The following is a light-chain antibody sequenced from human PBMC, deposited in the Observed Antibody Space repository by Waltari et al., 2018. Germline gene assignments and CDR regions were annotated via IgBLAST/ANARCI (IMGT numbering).Light chain of an antibody. Sequence: QSVLTQPPSASGTPGQRVTFSCSGSISKLGTYAVNWYQQLPGTAPKLLIYSNTKRPSGVPDRISASKSGTSASLAISGLQSEDEADYYCSTWDASLRGWVFGGGTKLTVL. CDR3: STWDASLRGWV. CDR2: SNT. V-gene: IGLV1-44*01. CDR1: ISKLGTYA. J-gene: IGLJ3*02.